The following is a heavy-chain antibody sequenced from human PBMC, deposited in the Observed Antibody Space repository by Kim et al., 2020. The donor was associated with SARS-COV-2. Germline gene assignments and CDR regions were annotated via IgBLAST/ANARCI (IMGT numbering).Heavy chain of an antibody. D-gene: IGHD3-10*01. CDR1: GFTFDDYA. CDR2: ISWNSGSI. J-gene: IGHJ3*02. Sequence: GGSLRLSCAASGFTFDDYAMHWVRQAPGKGLEWVSGISWNSGSIGYADSVKGRFTISRDNAKNSLYLQMNSLRAEDTALYYCTGTGDYYGSGSYIGGNIGAFDIWGQGTMVTVSS. V-gene: IGHV3-9*01. CDR3: TGTGDYYGSGSYIGGNIGAFDI.